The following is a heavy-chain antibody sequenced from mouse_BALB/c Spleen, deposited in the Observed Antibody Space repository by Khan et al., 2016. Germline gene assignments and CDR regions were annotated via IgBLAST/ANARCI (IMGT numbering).Heavy chain of an antibody. CDR2: ISSGGST. J-gene: IGHJ2*01. CDR1: GFPFSNYA. V-gene: IGHV5-6-5*01. CDR3: AREGYGNYGDYFDY. D-gene: IGHD2-1*01. Sequence: EVELVEPGGGLVKPGGSLKLSCAASGFPFSNYAMSWVRPTPEKRLEWVASISSGGSTYSPDSVKGRFTISRDNARNILNLQLSSLRSEDTAMYYCAREGYGNYGDYFDYWGQGTTLTVSS.